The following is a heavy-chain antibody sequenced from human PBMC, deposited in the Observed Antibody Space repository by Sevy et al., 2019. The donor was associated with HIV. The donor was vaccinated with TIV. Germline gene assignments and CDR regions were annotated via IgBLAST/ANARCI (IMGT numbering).Heavy chain of an antibody. CDR2: ISPYTGDT. CDR1: GYTFRSYG. CDR3: AGDKRQGVVVLPGAMWGGVDY. V-gene: IGHV1-18*01. J-gene: IGHJ4*02. Sequence: ASVKVSCRASGYTFRSYGISWVRQAPGQGLEWMGWISPYTGDTDFAQKVQGRVSMTSDTSTGTAYMELRSLRSDDTAVYYWAGDKRQGVVVLPGAMWGGVDYWGQGTLVTVSS. D-gene: IGHD2-2*01.